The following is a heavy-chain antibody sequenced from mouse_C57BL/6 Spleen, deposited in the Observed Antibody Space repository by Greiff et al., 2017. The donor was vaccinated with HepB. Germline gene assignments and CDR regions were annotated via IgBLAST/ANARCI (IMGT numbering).Heavy chain of an antibody. V-gene: IGHV5-4*01. CDR3: ARVSSNFVYECYY. D-gene: IGHD1-1*01. J-gene: IGHJ2*01. Sequence: EVHLVESGGGLVKPGGSLKLSCAASGFTFSSYAMSWVRQTPEQRLEWVATISDGGSYTYYPDNVKGRFTISRDNATNNLYLQMSHLKSEVTAMYYCARVSSNFVYECYYWDQCTTLTVSS. CDR2: ISDGGSYT. CDR1: GFTFSSYA.